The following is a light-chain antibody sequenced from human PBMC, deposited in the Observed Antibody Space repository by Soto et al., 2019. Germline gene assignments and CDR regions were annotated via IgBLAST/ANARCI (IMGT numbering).Light chain of an antibody. V-gene: IGLV2-11*01. Sequence: QSVLTKPRSVSGSPGQSVTISCTGTSSDVGGYNYVSWYQQHPGKAPKLMIYDVSKRPSGVPDRFSGSKSGNTASLTISGLQAEDEADYYCCSYAGSYPVVFGGGTKLTVL. CDR3: CSYAGSYPVV. J-gene: IGLJ2*01. CDR2: DVS. CDR1: SSDVGGYNY.